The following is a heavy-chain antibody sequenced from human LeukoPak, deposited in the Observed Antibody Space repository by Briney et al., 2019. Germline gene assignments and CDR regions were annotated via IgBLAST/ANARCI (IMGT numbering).Heavy chain of an antibody. V-gene: IGHV1-69*04. Sequence: ASVKVSCKASGGTFSSYAISWVRQAPGQGLEWMGRIIPILGIANYAQKFQGRVTITADKSTSTAYMELSSLRSEDTAVYYCARDTANYYYDSSGYYFDYWGQGTLVTVSS. D-gene: IGHD3-22*01. CDR1: GGTFSSYA. CDR2: IIPILGIA. CDR3: ARDTANYYYDSSGYYFDY. J-gene: IGHJ4*02.